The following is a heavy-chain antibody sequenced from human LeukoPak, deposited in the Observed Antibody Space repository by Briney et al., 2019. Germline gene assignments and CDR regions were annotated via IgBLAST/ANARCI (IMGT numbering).Heavy chain of an antibody. CDR1: GFTFSSYA. V-gene: IGHV4-4*09. CDR3: ASLVGAKRGRYYYGMDV. D-gene: IGHD1-26*01. CDR2: IYTSGST. Sequence: PGGSLRLSCAASGFTFSSYAMSWVRQAPGKGLEWIGYIYTSGSTNYNPSLKSRVTISVDTSKNQFSLKLSSVTAADTAVYYCASLVGAKRGRYYYGMDVWGQGTTVTVSS. J-gene: IGHJ6*02.